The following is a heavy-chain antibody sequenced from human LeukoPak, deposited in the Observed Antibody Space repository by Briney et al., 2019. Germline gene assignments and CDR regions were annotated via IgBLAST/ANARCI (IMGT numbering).Heavy chain of an antibody. CDR2: IKQDGSEK. J-gene: IGHJ4*02. Sequence: GGSLRLSCAASGFTFSSYWMSWVRQAPGKGLEWVANIKQDGSEKYYVDSVKGRFTTSRDNAKNSLYLQMNSLRAEDTAVYYCARGLAAAGTRGPYWGQGTLVTVSS. CDR3: ARGLAAAGTRGPY. V-gene: IGHV3-7*04. D-gene: IGHD6-13*01. CDR1: GFTFSSYW.